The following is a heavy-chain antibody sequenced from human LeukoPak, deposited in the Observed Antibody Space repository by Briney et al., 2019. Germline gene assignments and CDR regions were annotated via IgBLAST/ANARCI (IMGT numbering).Heavy chain of an antibody. V-gene: IGHV3-23*01. J-gene: IGHJ3*01. CDR1: EFRLNDYA. Sequence: PSGGSLRLSCEVSEFRLNDYAMNWVRQTPGKGLEWVSSLTTGGGQTNYADSVRGRFTISRDTAKNTLYLQMNNLTPEDTAVYYCARSKVMRLSFFLDGEPLSSVPTGDAFDFWGRGTTVTVSS. CDR2: LTTGGGQT. D-gene: IGHD1-14*01. CDR3: ARSKVMRLSFFLDGEPLSSVPTGDAFDF.